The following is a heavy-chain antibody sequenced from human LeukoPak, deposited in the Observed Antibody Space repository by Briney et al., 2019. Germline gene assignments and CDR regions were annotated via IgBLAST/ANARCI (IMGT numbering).Heavy chain of an antibody. J-gene: IGHJ4*02. D-gene: IGHD3-22*01. CDR2: IYYSGST. CDR1: GGSISSGGYY. V-gene: IGHV4-31*03. Sequence: SETLSLTCTVSGGSISSGGYYWRWIRQHPGKGLEWIGYIYYSGSTYYNPSLKSRVTISVDTSKNQFSLKLSSVTAADTAVYYCARAGLKDYYDSSFDYWGQGTLVTVSS. CDR3: ARAGLKDYYDSSFDY.